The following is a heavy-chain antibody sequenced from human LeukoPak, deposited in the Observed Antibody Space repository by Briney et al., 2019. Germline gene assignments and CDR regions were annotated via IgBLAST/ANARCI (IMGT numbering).Heavy chain of an antibody. J-gene: IGHJ4*02. CDR1: GYMFTELS. V-gene: IGHV1-24*01. Sequence: ASVKVSCKVSGYMFTELSMHWVRQAPGKGLEWMGGFDPEDDEKMYAQKFQGRVTMTEDTSIDTAYMEMSSLRSEDTAVYYCAAELSSGYFDYWGQGTLVSVSS. CDR2: FDPEDDEK. CDR3: AAELSSGYFDY. D-gene: IGHD3-22*01.